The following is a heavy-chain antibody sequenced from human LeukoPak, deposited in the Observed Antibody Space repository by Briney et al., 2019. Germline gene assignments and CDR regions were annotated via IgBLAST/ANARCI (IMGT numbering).Heavy chain of an antibody. J-gene: IGHJ4*02. CDR3: MTAAGYNFGQY. CDR2: LYIGGNT. D-gene: IGHD5-18*01. V-gene: IGHV3-53*01. CDR1: GFTVSNNY. Sequence: AGGSLRLSCAASGFTVSNNYMNWVRQAPGKGLEWVSALYIGGNTYYADSVRGRFTISRDNSKNTLYLQMNSLRAEDTAIYYCMTAAGYNFGQYWGQGTLVTVSS.